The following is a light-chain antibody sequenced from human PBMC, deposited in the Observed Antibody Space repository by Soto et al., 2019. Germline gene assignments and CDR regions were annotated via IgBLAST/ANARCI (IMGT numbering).Light chain of an antibody. Sequence: QSALTQPASVSGSPGQSITISCTGTSSDVGDYNYVSWYQQHPGKAPKLMIYEVSNRPSGVSNRFFGSKSGNTASLTISGLQAEDEADYYCSSYTSSSTLYVFGTGTKVTVL. CDR2: EVS. V-gene: IGLV2-14*01. CDR3: SSYTSSSTLYV. CDR1: SSDVGDYNY. J-gene: IGLJ1*01.